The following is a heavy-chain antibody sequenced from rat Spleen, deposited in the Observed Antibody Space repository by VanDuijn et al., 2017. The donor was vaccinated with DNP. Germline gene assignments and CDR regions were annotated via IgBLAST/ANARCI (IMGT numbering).Heavy chain of an antibody. V-gene: IGHV5-20*01. CDR3: TRGGTYYFDY. J-gene: IGHJ2*01. CDR1: GFTFSDYY. CDR2: ISYDGGIT. Sequence: EVQLVESGGGLVQPGRSLKLSCAASGFTFSDYYMAWVRQAPTKGLEWVAYISYDGGITNYGDSVKGRFTISRDNATSTLYLQMDSLRSEDTATYYCTRGGTYYFDYWGQGVMVTVSS.